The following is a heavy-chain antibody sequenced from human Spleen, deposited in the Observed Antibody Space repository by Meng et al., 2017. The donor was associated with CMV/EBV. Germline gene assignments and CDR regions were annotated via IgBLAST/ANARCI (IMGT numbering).Heavy chain of an antibody. V-gene: IGHV1-2*02. CDR1: GYILTGYS. D-gene: IGHD4-11*01. J-gene: IGHJ5*02. CDR2: ISTNSGDT. Sequence: SCQASGYILTGYSMHLVRQAPGQGLEWMGWISTNSGDTKYAQKFQGRVTMTRDTSITTAYMELSRLRSDDTAVYYCARADYSNYLAWGQGTLVTVSS. CDR3: ARADYSNYLA.